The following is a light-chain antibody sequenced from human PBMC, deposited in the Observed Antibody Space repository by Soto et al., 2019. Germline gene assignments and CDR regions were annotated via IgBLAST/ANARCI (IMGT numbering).Light chain of an antibody. CDR3: SSYTTTSTVV. CDR2: DVT. CDR1: SSDVGGYNY. Sequence: QSALTQPASVSGSPGQSITISCTGTSSDVGGYNYVSWYQHHPGKAPKLMIYDVTNRPSGVSNRVSGSKSGNTASLTISGVQSEDAASYYCSSYTTTSTVVFGGGTKLTVL. V-gene: IGLV2-14*03. J-gene: IGLJ2*01.